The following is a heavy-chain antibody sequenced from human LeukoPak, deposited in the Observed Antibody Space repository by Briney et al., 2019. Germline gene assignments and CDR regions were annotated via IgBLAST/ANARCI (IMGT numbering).Heavy chain of an antibody. CDR1: GGTFSSYA. V-gene: IGHV1-69*13. CDR2: IIPIFGTA. Sequence: ASVKVSCKASGGTFSSYAISWVRQAPGQGLEWMGGIIPIFGTANYAQKFQGRATITADESTSTAYMELSSLRSEDTAVYYCARATYYYDSSGYSTYDYWGQGTLVTVSS. J-gene: IGHJ4*02. D-gene: IGHD3-22*01. CDR3: ARATYYYDSSGYSTYDY.